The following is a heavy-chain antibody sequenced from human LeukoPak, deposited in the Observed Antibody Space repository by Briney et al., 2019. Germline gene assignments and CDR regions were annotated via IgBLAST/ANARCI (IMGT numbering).Heavy chain of an antibody. CDR2: ITISSSNI. Sequence: GGSLRLSCAASGFTFNNYIINWVRQAPGKGLEWVSSITISSSNIYYADSVRGRFTISRDNAKNSLYLQMNSLRAEDTAIYYCAREAYYFGSGTYSYSHYYYYMDVWGTGTSVTVSS. V-gene: IGHV3-21*01. CDR1: GFTFNNYI. CDR3: AREAYYFGSGTYSYSHYYYYMDV. J-gene: IGHJ6*03. D-gene: IGHD3-10*01.